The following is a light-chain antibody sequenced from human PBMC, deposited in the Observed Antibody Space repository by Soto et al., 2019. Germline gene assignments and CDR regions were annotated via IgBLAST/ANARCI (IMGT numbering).Light chain of an antibody. J-gene: IGLJ3*02. CDR2: EVS. Sequence: QSALTQPASVSGSPGQSITISCTGTSSDIGGHNYVSWHQHHPGKAPKLMIYEVSNRPSGVSNRFSGSKSGTTASLTISGLQAEDETDYYCSSYTNSDTWVFGGGTKLTVL. V-gene: IGLV2-14*01. CDR1: SSDIGGHNY. CDR3: SSYTNSDTWV.